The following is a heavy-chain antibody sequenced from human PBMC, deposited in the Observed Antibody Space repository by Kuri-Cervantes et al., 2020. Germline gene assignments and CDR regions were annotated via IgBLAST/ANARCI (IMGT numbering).Heavy chain of an antibody. J-gene: IGHJ4*02. D-gene: IGHD3-16*01. V-gene: IGHV1-69*13. CDR1: GGTFSSYA. CDR3: ARGIYDGANLFFDF. CDR2: IIPIFGTA. Sequence: SVKVSCKASGGTFSSYAISWVRQAPGQGLEWMGGIIPIFGTANYAQKFQGRVTITADESTSTAYMELSSLRSEDTAVYYCARGIYDGANLFFDFWGQGTLVTVSS.